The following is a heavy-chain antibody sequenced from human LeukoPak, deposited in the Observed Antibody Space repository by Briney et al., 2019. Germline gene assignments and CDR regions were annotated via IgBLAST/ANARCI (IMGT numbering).Heavy chain of an antibody. CDR2: INPSGGTT. CDR1: GYTFTSYH. J-gene: IGHJ4*02. V-gene: IGHV1-46*01. D-gene: IGHD3-10*01. CDR3: ARDVRFGDQPPFDY. Sequence: ASVKVSCKASGYTFTSYHMHWVRQAPGQGLEWMGIINPSGGTTNYAQKFRGRVTMTRDMSTSTVYMELSSLRPEDTAVYYCARDVRFGDQPPFDYWGQGTLATVSS.